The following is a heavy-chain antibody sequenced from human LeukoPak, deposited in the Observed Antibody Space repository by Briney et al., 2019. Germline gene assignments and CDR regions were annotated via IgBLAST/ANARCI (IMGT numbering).Heavy chain of an antibody. Sequence: PSETLSLTCTVSGGSISSYYWSWIRQPPGKGLEGIGYIYYSGSTNYNPSLKSRVTISVDTSKNQFSLKLSSVTAADTAVHYCARVRALTGFDYWGQGTLVTVSS. CDR3: ARVRALTGFDY. V-gene: IGHV4-59*01. CDR1: GGSISSYY. J-gene: IGHJ4*02. D-gene: IGHD3-9*01. CDR2: IYYSGST.